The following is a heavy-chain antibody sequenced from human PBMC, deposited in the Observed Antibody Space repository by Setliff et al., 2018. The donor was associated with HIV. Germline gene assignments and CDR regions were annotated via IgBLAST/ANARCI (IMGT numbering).Heavy chain of an antibody. CDR3: ARGHEWLRT. V-gene: IGHV4-59*01. Sequence: LSLTCTVSGDSIRNDYWTWIRQSPEKGLEWIACFSYTGGTNYNPSFKSRVTLSLDISKNQISLTLKSLIAADTAVYYCARGHEWLRTWGQGTLVTVSS. D-gene: IGHD5-12*01. J-gene: IGHJ4*02. CDR1: GDSIRNDY. CDR2: FSYTGGT.